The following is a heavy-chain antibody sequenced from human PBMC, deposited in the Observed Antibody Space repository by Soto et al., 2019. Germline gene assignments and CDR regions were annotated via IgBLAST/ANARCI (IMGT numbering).Heavy chain of an antibody. Sequence: EVQLLESGGGFVHPGGSLRLSCAASGFTFTNHAMSWVRQAPGKGLEWVAAIAGTVGSTYYADSVKGRFTISRDNSDNTLYLQMSSLRTEDTAVYYCAKDRTIAARHFDCWGEGILVTVSS. J-gene: IGHJ4*02. CDR1: GFTFTNHA. CDR3: AKDRTIAARHFDC. D-gene: IGHD6-6*01. CDR2: IAGTVGST. V-gene: IGHV3-23*01.